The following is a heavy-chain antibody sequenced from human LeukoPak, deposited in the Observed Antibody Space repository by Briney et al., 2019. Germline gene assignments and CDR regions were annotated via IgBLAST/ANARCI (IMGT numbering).Heavy chain of an antibody. J-gene: IGHJ6*03. CDR3: AKDSAFYYIDV. D-gene: IGHD3-10*01. CDR1: GFTFNNYG. V-gene: IGHV3-30*02. Sequence: GGSLRLSCVASGFTFNNYGMHWVRQAPGKGLEWVALIGYNGNNQYYADSVKGRFTISRDNSKNTLYLQMNSLKGDDTAVYYCAKDSAFYYIDVWGKGTTVIISS. CDR2: IGYNGNNQ.